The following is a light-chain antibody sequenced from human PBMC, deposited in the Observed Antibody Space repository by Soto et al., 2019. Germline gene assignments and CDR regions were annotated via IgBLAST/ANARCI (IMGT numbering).Light chain of an antibody. CDR3: QQYHNWPA. V-gene: IGKV3-20*01. J-gene: IGKJ1*01. CDR1: QTVSSSY. Sequence: EIVLTQSPGTLSLSPGEGATLSCRASQTVSSSYLAWYQQKHGQAPRLLIHAAPTRATGIPDRFSGSGSGTDFTLTISSLQSEDFAVYYCQQYHNWPAFGQGTKVDIK. CDR2: AAP.